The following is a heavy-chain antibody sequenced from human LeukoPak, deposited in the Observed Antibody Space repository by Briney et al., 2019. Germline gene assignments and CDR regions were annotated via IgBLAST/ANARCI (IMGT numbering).Heavy chain of an antibody. CDR3: ARSLDTAMVAAFDI. V-gene: IGHV4-34*01. CDR2: INHSGST. D-gene: IGHD5-18*01. J-gene: IGHJ3*02. CDR1: GGSFSGYY. Sequence: SETLSLTCAVYGGSFSGYYWSWIRQPPGKGLEWIGEINHSGSTNYNPSLKSRVTISVDTSKNQFSLRLSSVTAADTAVYYCARSLDTAMVAAFDIWGQGTMVTVSS.